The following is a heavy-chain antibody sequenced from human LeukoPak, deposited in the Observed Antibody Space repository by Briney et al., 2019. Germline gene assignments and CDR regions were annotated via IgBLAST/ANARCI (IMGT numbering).Heavy chain of an antibody. Sequence: GGTLRLSCAASGFTFSSYWMSWVRQAPGKGLEWVANIKQDGSEKYYVDSVKGRFTISRDNAKNSLYLQMNSLRAEDTAVYYCARDKIVGATHFDYWGQGTLVTVSS. D-gene: IGHD1-26*01. CDR2: IKQDGSEK. CDR3: ARDKIVGATHFDY. J-gene: IGHJ4*02. CDR1: GFTFSSYW. V-gene: IGHV3-7*01.